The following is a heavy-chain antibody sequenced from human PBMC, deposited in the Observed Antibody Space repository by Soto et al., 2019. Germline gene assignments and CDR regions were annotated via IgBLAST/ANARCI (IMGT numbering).Heavy chain of an antibody. D-gene: IGHD3-22*01. CDR2: IYYSGST. CDR3: ARTYDGSGPNSGGYGFDI. CDR1: GCTISSYN. V-gene: IGHV4-59*01. J-gene: IGHJ3*02. Sequence: SESLSLTCRASGCTISSYNWNWIRQAPGKGLEWIAYIYYSGSTSYNPSLKSRVAISLDTSKNQFSLKLSSVTAADTAVYYCARTYDGSGPNSGGYGFDIWGQGTMVTVS.